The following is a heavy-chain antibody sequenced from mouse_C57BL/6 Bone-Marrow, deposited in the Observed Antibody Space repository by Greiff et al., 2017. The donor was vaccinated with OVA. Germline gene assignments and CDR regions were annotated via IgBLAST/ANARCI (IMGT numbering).Heavy chain of an antibody. D-gene: IGHD1-1*01. CDR3: ARRSSYVGFDY. J-gene: IGHJ2*01. Sequence: VQLQQSGAELVRPGTSVKVSCKASGYAFTNYLIEWVKQRPGQGLEWIGVINPGSGGTNYNEKFKGKATLTADKSSSTAYMQLSSLTSEDSAVYFCARRSSYVGFDYWGQGTTLTVSS. CDR2: INPGSGGT. V-gene: IGHV1-54*01. CDR1: GYAFTNYL.